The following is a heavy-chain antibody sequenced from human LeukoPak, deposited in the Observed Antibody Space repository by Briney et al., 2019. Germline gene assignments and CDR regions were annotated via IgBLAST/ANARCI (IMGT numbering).Heavy chain of an antibody. D-gene: IGHD5-12*01. V-gene: IGHV3-7*01. CDR1: GFTFSSYS. Sequence: GGSLRLSCAASGFTFSSYSMNWVRQAPGKGLEWVANIKEDGSVKNYVDSVKGRFTISRDNAKNSLYLQMNSLRVEDTAMYYCARDRGFTSFDYWGQGTLVTVSS. CDR2: IKEDGSVK. J-gene: IGHJ4*02. CDR3: ARDRGFTSFDY.